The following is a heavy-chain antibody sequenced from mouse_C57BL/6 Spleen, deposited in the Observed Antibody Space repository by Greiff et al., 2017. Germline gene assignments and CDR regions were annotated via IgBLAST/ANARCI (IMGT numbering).Heavy chain of an antibody. CDR1: GYAFSSSW. D-gene: IGHD1-1*01. CDR2: IYPGDGDT. J-gene: IGHJ2*01. CDR3: AKGITTVVEGNYFDY. Sequence: QVQLKESGPELVKPGASVKISCKASGYAFSSSWMNWVKQRPGKGLEWIGRIYPGDGDTNYNGKFKGKATLTADKSSSTAYMQLSSLTSEDSAVYFCAKGITTVVEGNYFDYWGQGTTLTVSS. V-gene: IGHV1-82*01.